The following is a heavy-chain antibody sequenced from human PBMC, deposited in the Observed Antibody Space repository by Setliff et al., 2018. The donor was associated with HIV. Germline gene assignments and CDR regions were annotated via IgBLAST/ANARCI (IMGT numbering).Heavy chain of an antibody. V-gene: IGHV3-74*01. CDR3: HSGYDTEEQSYFDY. CDR2: VNRDGSST. D-gene: IGHD5-12*01. Sequence: GESLKISCAASGFTFDRFWMHWVRQAPGKGLVWVSRVNRDGSSTTYADSVKDRFTIFRDNAKNTLYLQMNSLRAEDTGVYYCHSGYDTEEQSYFDYWGQGALVTVSS. J-gene: IGHJ4*02. CDR1: GFTFDRFW.